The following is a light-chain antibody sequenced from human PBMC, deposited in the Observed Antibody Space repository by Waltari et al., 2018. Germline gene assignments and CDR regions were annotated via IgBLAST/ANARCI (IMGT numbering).Light chain of an antibody. Sequence: DIQMTQSPSSLSASVGDRVTITFRASQSISSYLNWYQQKPGKAPKLLIYAASSLQSGVPSRLSGSGSGTDFTLTISSLQPEDFATYYCQQSYSTPPWTFGQGTKVEIK. J-gene: IGKJ1*01. CDR2: AAS. CDR1: QSISSY. V-gene: IGKV1-39*01. CDR3: QQSYSTPPWT.